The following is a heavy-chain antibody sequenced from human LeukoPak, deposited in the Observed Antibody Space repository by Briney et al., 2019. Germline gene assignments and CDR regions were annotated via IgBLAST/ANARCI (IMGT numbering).Heavy chain of an antibody. D-gene: IGHD3-10*01. Sequence: GGSLRLSCAASGFTFSNYYMSWIRQAPGKGLEWVSYISSSGSTIYYADSVKGRFTISRDNAKNSLYLQMNSLRAEDTAVYYCARAHDLPVWFGGTFDYWGQGTLVTVSS. J-gene: IGHJ4*02. CDR3: ARAHDLPVWFGGTFDY. CDR1: GFTFSNYY. CDR2: ISSSGSTI. V-gene: IGHV3-11*01.